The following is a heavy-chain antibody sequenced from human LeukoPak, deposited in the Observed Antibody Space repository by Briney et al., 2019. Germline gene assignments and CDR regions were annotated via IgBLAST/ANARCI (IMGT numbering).Heavy chain of an antibody. Sequence: GASVKVSCKASGYXFTGYYIHWVRQAPGQGLEWMGWINPNSGGTNYAQKFQGRVTMTRDTSISTAYMELSRLRSDDTAVYYCATRTAMVTNYYYYGMDVWGQGTTVTVSS. CDR3: ATRTAMVTNYYYYGMDV. J-gene: IGHJ6*02. CDR1: GYXFTGYY. V-gene: IGHV1-2*02. CDR2: INPNSGGT. D-gene: IGHD5-18*01.